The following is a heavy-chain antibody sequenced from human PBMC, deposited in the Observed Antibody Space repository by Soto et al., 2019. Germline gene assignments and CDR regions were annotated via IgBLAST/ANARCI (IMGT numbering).Heavy chain of an antibody. D-gene: IGHD3-22*01. J-gene: IGHJ6*02. CDR1: GYTFTSYD. CDR2: MNPNSGNT. V-gene: IGHV1-8*01. Sequence: ASVKVSCKASGYTFTSYDINWVRQATGQGLEWMGWMNPNSGNTGYAQKFQGRVTMTRNTSISTAYMELSSLRSEDTAVYDCAREEYYDNSSYYYYYGMDVWGQGTTVTVSS. CDR3: AREEYYDNSSYYYYYGMDV.